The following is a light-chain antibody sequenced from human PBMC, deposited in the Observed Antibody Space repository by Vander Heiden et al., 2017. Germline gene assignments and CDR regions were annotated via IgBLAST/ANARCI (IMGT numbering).Light chain of an antibody. J-gene: IGLJ1*01. CDR3: QSFDSRLSGYV. V-gene: IGLV1-40*01. CDR2: RDT. Sequence: QSVLTQPPSVSGAPGQRVTISCTGNISNIGAGYDVHWYQHLQGRAPTLLIFRDTNRPSGVPDRFSGSKSGTSASLAITGLQAEDEADYYCQSFDSRLSGYVFGSGTKVT. CDR1: ISNIGAGYD.